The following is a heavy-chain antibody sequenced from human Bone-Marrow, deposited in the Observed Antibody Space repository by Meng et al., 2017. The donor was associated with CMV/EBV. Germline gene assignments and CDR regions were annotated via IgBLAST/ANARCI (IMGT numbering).Heavy chain of an antibody. D-gene: IGHD6-19*01. Sequence: GSLRLLCTVSGGLVSSGSYYWSWIRQPPGKGLEWVGYIYYSGSTNYNPSLKSRVTISVDTSKNPFSLKLRSVTTADTAVFYCARGGYSSGWYLGEVDYWGQGPLVTVSS. CDR2: IYYSGST. J-gene: IGHJ4*02. CDR1: GGLVSSGSYY. CDR3: ARGGYSSGWYLGEVDY. V-gene: IGHV4-61*01.